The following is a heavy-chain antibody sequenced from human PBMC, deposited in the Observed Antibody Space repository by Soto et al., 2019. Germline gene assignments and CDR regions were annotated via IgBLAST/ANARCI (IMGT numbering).Heavy chain of an antibody. D-gene: IGHD6-19*01. CDR1: AGSFSHYY. Sequence: QVQQQPWGAGLLKPSETLSLSCAVYAGSFSHYYWNWIRQSPGKGLEWIGKIKHSGSSNYNPSLRSRVPISVDMSKNQFSLRLTSVTAADTAVYYCARGGSSDRQVALDIWGQGTMVTVSS. J-gene: IGHJ3*02. CDR3: ARGGSSDRQVALDI. CDR2: IKHSGSS. V-gene: IGHV4-34*01.